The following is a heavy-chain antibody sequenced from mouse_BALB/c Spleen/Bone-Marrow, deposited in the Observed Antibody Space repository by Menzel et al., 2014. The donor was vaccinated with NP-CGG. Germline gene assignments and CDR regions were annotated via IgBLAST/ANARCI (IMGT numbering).Heavy chain of an antibody. D-gene: IGHD2-10*01. J-gene: IGHJ4*01. CDR3: ARKLADAYYMDY. V-gene: IGHV1-9*01. CDR2: IFPGSGST. Sequence: VKLEHSGAELVQPGASVKLSCKATGYTFSNSWIEWVKQRPGHGLEWIGEIFPGSGSTNYIEKFKGKATFTVDTSSNTAYVQLSSRTSEDSAVYYCARKLADAYYMDYWDQGATLTVSS. CDR1: GYTFSNSW.